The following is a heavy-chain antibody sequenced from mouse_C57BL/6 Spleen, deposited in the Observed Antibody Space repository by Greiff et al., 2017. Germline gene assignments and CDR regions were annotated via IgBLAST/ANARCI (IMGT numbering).Heavy chain of an antibody. D-gene: IGHD1-1*01. J-gene: IGHJ3*01. Sequence: EVQLQQSGPELVKPGASVKMSCKASGYTFTDYNMHWVKQSHGKSLEWIGYINPNNGGTSYNQKFKGKATLTVNKSSSTPYMELRSLTSEDSAVYYCARYYYGAWFAYWGQGTLVTVSA. CDR3: ARYYYGAWFAY. CDR2: INPNNGGT. CDR1: GYTFTDYN. V-gene: IGHV1-22*01.